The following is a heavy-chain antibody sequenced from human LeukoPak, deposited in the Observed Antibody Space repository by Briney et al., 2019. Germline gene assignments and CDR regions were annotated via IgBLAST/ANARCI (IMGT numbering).Heavy chain of an antibody. CDR3: ADFGVVTHWFDP. Sequence: ASVKVSCKVSGFAFTEMSIHWVRQTPRKGLEWVGGFDPESGERVYAQSFRGRVTLSEDTSTDTAYMELSSLTSEDTAVYYCADFGVVTHWFDPWGQGTLVTVSS. CDR2: FDPESGER. J-gene: IGHJ5*02. CDR1: GFAFTEMS. V-gene: IGHV1-24*01. D-gene: IGHD3-3*01.